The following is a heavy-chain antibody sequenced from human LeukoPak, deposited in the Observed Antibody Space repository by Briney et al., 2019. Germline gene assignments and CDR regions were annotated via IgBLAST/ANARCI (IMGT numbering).Heavy chain of an antibody. J-gene: IGHJ5*02. CDR3: ATVADNWFDP. Sequence: SVKVSCKASGGTFSSYAISWVRQAPGQGLEWMGGIIPIFGTANYAQKFQGRVTITADESTSTAYMELSSLRSEDTAVYYYATVADNWFDPWGQGTLVTVSS. V-gene: IGHV1-69*13. D-gene: IGHD6-19*01. CDR2: IIPIFGTA. CDR1: GGTFSSYA.